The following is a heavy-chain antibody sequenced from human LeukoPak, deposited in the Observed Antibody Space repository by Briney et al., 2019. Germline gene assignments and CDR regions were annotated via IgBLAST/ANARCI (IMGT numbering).Heavy chain of an antibody. J-gene: IGHJ6*03. D-gene: IGHD4-17*01. Sequence: GGSLRLSCAASGFTFSNAWMSWVRQAPGKGLEWVGRIKSKTDGGTTDYAAPVKGRFTISRDDSKNTLYLQMNSLKTEDTAVYYCTTDMTTVTTWYYYYMDVWGKGTTVTVSS. CDR3: TTDMTTVTTWYYYYMDV. V-gene: IGHV3-15*01. CDR1: GFTFSNAW. CDR2: IKSKTDGGTT.